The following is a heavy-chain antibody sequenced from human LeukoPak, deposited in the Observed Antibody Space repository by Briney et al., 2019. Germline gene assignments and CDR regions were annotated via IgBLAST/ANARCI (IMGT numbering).Heavy chain of an antibody. J-gene: IGHJ4*02. Sequence: ASVKVSCKASGYTFTGYYMHWVRQAPGQGLEWMGWINPNSGGTNYAQKFQGRVTVTRDTSISTAYMELSRLRSDDTAVYYCARGGVVVPAAMVDYWGQGTLVTVSS. CDR1: GYTFTGYY. CDR3: ARGGVVVPAAMVDY. V-gene: IGHV1-2*02. CDR2: INPNSGGT. D-gene: IGHD2-2*01.